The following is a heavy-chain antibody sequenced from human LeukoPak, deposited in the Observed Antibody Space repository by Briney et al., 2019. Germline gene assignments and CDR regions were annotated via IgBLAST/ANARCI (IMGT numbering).Heavy chain of an antibody. J-gene: IGHJ4*02. D-gene: IGHD6-13*01. CDR2: ICYSGST. Sequence: PSQTLSLTCTVSGGSISSGGYYWSWIRQHPGKGLEWIGYICYSGSTYYNPSLKSRVTISADTSKNQFSLKLISVTTADTAVYYCARARSAAGNFDYWGQGTLVTVSS. CDR3: ARARSAAGNFDY. CDR1: GGSISSGGYY. V-gene: IGHV4-31*03.